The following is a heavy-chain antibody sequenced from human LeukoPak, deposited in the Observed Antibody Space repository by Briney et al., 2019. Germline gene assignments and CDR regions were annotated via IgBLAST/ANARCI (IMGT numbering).Heavy chain of an antibody. CDR3: ARDHQRLLWFGELLGAFDI. CDR2: INPNSGDT. D-gene: IGHD3-10*01. J-gene: IGHJ3*02. CDR1: GYTFIGYY. V-gene: IGHV1-2*02. Sequence: GASVKVSCKASGYTFIGYYMHWVRQAPGQGLEWMGWINPNSGDTNYAQKFQDRVTMTRDTSISAAYMELSRLRSDDTAVYYCARDHQRLLWFGELLGAFDIWGQGTMVTVSS.